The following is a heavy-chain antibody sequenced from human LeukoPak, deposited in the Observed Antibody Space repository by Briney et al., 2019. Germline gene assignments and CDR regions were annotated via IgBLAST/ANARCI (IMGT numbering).Heavy chain of an antibody. D-gene: IGHD6-19*01. Sequence: GGSLRLSCAASGFTFSSYAMSWVRQAPGKGLEWVSAISGSGGSTYYADSVKGRFTISRDNSKNTLYLQMNSLRAEDTAVYYCAKAPEVAGTEIYPYYFDYWGQGTLVTVSS. CDR3: AKAPEVAGTEIYPYYFDY. J-gene: IGHJ4*02. CDR1: GFTFSSYA. CDR2: ISGSGGST. V-gene: IGHV3-23*01.